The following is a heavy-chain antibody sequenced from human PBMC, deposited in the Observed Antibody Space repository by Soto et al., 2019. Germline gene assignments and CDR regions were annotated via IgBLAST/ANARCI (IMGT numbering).Heavy chain of an antibody. CDR1: GDSLSRHG. D-gene: IGHD5-12*01. CDR3: VRVRVGSIPLNYDMDV. J-gene: IGHJ6*02. CDR2: IIPIFHIT. V-gene: IGHV1-69*01. Sequence: QEQLVQSGAEVQKPGSSVKASCKASGDSLSRHGISWVRQAPGQGLEWMGGIIPIFHITNYAQKFQGRLMITADESTRTAYMELSRLGSDDSAVYFCVRVRVGSIPLNYDMDVWGQGTTVTVS.